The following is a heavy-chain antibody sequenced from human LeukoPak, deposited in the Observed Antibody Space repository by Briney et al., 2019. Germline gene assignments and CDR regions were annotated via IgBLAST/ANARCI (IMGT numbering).Heavy chain of an antibody. Sequence: PSETLSLTCTVSGYSISSGYYWGWIRQPPGKGLEWIGSIYHSGSTYYNPSLKSRVTISVDTSKNQFSLKLSSVTAADTAVYYCARDRSPYGNYVEYWFDPWGQGTLVTVSS. CDR3: ARDRSPYGNYVEYWFDP. J-gene: IGHJ5*02. CDR1: GYSISSGYY. V-gene: IGHV4-38-2*02. CDR2: IYHSGST. D-gene: IGHD4-11*01.